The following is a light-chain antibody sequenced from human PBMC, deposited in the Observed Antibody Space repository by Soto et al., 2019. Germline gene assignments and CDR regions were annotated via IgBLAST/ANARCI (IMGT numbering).Light chain of an antibody. J-gene: IGKJ1*01. CDR2: AAS. CDR3: QQRSNWPRT. V-gene: IGKV3-11*01. CDR1: QSVSSY. Sequence: EILLTQSPATLSLSPGERATLSCRASQSVSSYLAWYQQKPGQAPRLLIYAASNRATGIPARFSGSGSVTDFTRTISSLEPEDFAVYSCQQRSNWPRTFGQGTKVEIK.